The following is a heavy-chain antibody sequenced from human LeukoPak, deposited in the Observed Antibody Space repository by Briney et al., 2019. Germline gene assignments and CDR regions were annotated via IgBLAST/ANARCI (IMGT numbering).Heavy chain of an antibody. J-gene: IGHJ5*02. CDR1: GGSISSGGYS. D-gene: IGHD6-6*01. CDR3: AREWWGSSSWFDP. V-gene: IGHV4-30-2*01. Sequence: PSQTLSPTCAVSGGSISSGGYSWSWIRQPPGKSLEWIGYIYHSGSTYYNPSLKSRVTISVDRSKNQFSLKLSSVTAADTAVYYCAREWWGSSSWFDPWGQGTLVTVSS. CDR2: IYHSGST.